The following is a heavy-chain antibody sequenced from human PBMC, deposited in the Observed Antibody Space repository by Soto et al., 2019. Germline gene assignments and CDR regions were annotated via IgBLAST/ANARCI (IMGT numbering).Heavy chain of an antibody. CDR3: ARATVTIRLGNDAFDI. CDR2: IYYSWGT. J-gene: IGHJ3*02. Sequence: QVQLQEVGPGPVKPSQNLFLPRTFPCCPLRSGGYYWSLIRPPPGKGLEWIGYIYYSWGTHYHPSLKSRVTISVDTSKNQFSLKLSSVTAADTAVYYCARATVTIRLGNDAFDIWGQGTMVTVSS. V-gene: IGHV4-31*03. CDR1: CCPLRSGGYY. D-gene: IGHD4-17*01.